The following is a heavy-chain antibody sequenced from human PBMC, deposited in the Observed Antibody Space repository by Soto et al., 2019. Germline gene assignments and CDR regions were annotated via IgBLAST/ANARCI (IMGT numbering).Heavy chain of an antibody. J-gene: IGHJ3*02. CDR3: ERVERGTATTVVDAFDI. D-gene: IGHD1-1*01. CDR1: GGFVSSGSYY. CDR2: MSHSGGT. V-gene: IGHV4-34*01. Sequence: QVQLQQWGAGLLKPSETLSLTCAVYGGFVSSGSYYWSWIRQPPGQGLEWIGEMSHSGGTHFNPSPKRRVTISVYTSKNQFSLKMSSVTAADKSLYYWERVERGTATTVVDAFDIWGPGTMVTVSS.